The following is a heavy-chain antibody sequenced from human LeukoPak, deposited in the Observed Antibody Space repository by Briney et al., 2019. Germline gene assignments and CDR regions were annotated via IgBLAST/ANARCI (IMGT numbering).Heavy chain of an antibody. D-gene: IGHD2-8*01. J-gene: IGHJ4*02. V-gene: IGHV4-34*01. CDR1: GGSFSGYY. CDR3: AGLMVAKYYFDY. Sequence: SETLSLTCAVYGGSFSGYYRSWIRQPPGKGLEWIGEINHSGSTNYNPSLKSRVTISVDTSKNQFSLKLSSVTAADTAVYYCAGLMVAKYYFDYWGQGTLVTVSS. CDR2: INHSGST.